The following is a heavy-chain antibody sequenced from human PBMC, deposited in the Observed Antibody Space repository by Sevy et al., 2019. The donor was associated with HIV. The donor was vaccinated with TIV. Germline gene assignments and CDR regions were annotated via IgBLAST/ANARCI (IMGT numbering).Heavy chain of an antibody. CDR2: IYPGDSDT. CDR3: ARRCSGGSGYDAFDI. J-gene: IGHJ3*02. V-gene: IGHV5-51*01. CDR1: GYSFTSYW. Sequence: GESLEISCKGSGYSFTSYWIGWGRQMPGKGLEWKGIIYPGDSDTRYSPSFQGQVTISADKSSSTAYLQWSSLKDSDTAMYYCARRCSGGSGYDAFDIWGQGTMVTVSS. D-gene: IGHD2-15*01.